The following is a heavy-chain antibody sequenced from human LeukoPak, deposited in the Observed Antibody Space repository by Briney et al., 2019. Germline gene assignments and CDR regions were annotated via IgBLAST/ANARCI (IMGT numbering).Heavy chain of an antibody. V-gene: IGHV1-69*04. J-gene: IGHJ5*02. CDR1: GGTFSSYA. CDR3: ARSTMTTSGWFDP. D-gene: IGHD4-17*01. CDR2: IIPIFGIA. Sequence: GASVKVSCKASGGTFSSYAISWVRQAPGQGLEWMGRIIPIFGIANYAQKFQGRVTITADKSTSTAYMELSSLRSEDTAVYYCARSTMTTSGWFDPWGQGTLVTVSS.